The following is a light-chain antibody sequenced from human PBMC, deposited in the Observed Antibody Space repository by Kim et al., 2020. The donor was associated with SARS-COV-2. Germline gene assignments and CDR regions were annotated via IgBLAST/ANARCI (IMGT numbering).Light chain of an antibody. Sequence: SLTISCTENHIDVGSYNYVSWYQQQPGKAPKLMIYDVSNRPSGVSNRFSGSKSGNTASLTISGLQAEDEADYYCRSYTSSSTLGWVCGGGTK. V-gene: IGLV2-14*03. J-gene: IGLJ3*02. CDR3: RSYTSSSTLGWV. CDR2: DVS. CDR1: HIDVGSYNY.